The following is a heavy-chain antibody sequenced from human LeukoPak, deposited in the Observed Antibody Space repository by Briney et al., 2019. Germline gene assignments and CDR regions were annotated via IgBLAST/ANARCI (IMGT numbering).Heavy chain of an antibody. Sequence: PSETLSLTCTVSGYSISSSSYYWGWIRQPPGKGLEWIGSIYYSGSTYYNPSLKSRVTISVDTSKNQFSLKLSSVTAADTAVYYCARVDYGDYALYYYYYMDVWGKGTTVTVSS. D-gene: IGHD4-17*01. J-gene: IGHJ6*03. CDR3: ARVDYGDYALYYYYYMDV. CDR2: IYYSGST. V-gene: IGHV4-39*07. CDR1: GYSISSSSYY.